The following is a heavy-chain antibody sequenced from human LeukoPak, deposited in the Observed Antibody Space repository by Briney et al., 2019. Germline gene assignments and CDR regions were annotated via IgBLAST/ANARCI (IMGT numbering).Heavy chain of an antibody. CDR1: GGSLRISRDC. J-gene: IGHJ3*02. CDR2: IYYSGST. V-gene: IGHV4-39*07. Sequence: SETLSLTCAVCGGSLRISRDCWGWVRQPAGRGRGWLGSIYYSGSTYSNPSLKSRVTISVDTSKNQFSLKLSSVTAADTAVYYCAREGVRGPIAAFDIWGQGTMVTVSS. D-gene: IGHD3-10*01. CDR3: AREGVRGPIAAFDI.